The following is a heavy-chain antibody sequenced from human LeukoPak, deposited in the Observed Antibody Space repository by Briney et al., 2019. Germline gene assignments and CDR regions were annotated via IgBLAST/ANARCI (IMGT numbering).Heavy chain of an antibody. Sequence: SETLSLTCTVSGGSISSYYWSWIRQPPGKGLEWIGYIYYSGSTNYNPSLKSRVTISVDTSKSQFSLKLSSVTAADTAVYYCARLIISDSSGYYWAHFDYWGQGTLVTVSS. CDR2: IYYSGST. J-gene: IGHJ4*02. CDR3: ARLIISDSSGYYWAHFDY. D-gene: IGHD3-22*01. V-gene: IGHV4-59*08. CDR1: GGSISSYY.